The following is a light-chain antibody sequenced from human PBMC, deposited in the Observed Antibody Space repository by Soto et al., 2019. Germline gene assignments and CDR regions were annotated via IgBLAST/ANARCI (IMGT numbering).Light chain of an antibody. V-gene: IGKV3-20*01. Sequence: EIVLTQSPGTLSLSPGERATLSCRASQSVSSSYLAWYQQKPGQAPRLPIYGASSRATGIPDRFSGSGSGTDFTLTISRLEPEDFAVYYCQQYGSSPFGQGTRLEIK. J-gene: IGKJ5*01. CDR2: GAS. CDR3: QQYGSSP. CDR1: QSVSSSY.